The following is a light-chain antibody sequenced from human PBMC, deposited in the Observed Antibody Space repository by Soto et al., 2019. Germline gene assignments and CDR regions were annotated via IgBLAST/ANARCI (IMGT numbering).Light chain of an antibody. V-gene: IGKV1D-16*01. CDR1: QGISSW. J-gene: IGKJ1*01. CDR3: QHYNSYSEA. CDR2: DAS. Sequence: DIQLTQSPSSVSASVGDRVTITCRASQGISSWLAWYQQKLGKAPNLLIYDASTLQSGVPSRFSGSGSGTDFTLTISSLQPDDFATYYCQHYNSYSEAFGQGTKVDIK.